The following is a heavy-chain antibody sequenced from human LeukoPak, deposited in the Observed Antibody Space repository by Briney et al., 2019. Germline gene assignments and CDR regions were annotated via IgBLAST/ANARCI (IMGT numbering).Heavy chain of an antibody. D-gene: IGHD1-1*01. CDR2: IIPIFGTA. CDR1: GGTFSSYA. V-gene: IGHV1-69*13. J-gene: IGHJ6*02. Sequence: GASVKVSCKASGGTFSSYAISWVRQAPGQGLEWMGGIIPIFGTANYAQKFQGRVTITADESTSTAYMELSSLRSEDTAVYYCARGYNFKEVGYQTYYYYYGMDVWGQGTLVTVSS. CDR3: ARGYNFKEVGYQTYYYYYGMDV.